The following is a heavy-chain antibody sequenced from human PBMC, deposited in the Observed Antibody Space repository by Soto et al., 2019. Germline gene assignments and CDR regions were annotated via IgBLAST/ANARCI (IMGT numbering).Heavy chain of an antibody. J-gene: IGHJ4*02. CDR3: ARGPRESGEWLLFDY. CDR2: MNPDNGNT. CDR1: GYTFSTYE. D-gene: IGHD3-3*01. Sequence: ASVKVSCKASGYTFSTYEINWVRRAAGQGLEWMGRMNPDNGNTGYAQKFQDRVTMTRNTSIGTAYMELSSLRSDDTAVYYCARGPRESGEWLLFDYWGQGALVTVS. V-gene: IGHV1-8*01.